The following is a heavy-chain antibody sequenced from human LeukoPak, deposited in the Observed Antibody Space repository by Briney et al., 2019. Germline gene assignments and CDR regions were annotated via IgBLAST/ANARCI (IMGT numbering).Heavy chain of an antibody. CDR1: GYTFTNYG. D-gene: IGHD3-22*01. J-gene: IGHJ4*02. V-gene: IGHV1-18*01. CDR3: AREDYNTSGYSRYNFDY. CDR2: ISGYNGNA. Sequence: ASVKVSCKASGYTFTNYGISWVRQAPGQGLEWMGWISGYNGNANYALKLQGRVTVTTDTSTNTAYMELRRLKSDDTAVYYCAREDYNTSGYSRYNFDYWGQGTLVTVSS.